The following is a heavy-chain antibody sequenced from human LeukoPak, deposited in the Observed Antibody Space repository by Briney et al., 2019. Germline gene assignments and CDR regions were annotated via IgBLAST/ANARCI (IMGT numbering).Heavy chain of an antibody. CDR1: GGSISSSSYY. Sequence: PSEALSLTCTVSGGSISSSSYYWGWIRQPPGKGLEWIGSIYYSGSTYYNPSLKSRVTISVDTSKNQFSLKLSSVTAADTAVYYCATWLYDEGNSNTDYWGQGTLVTVSS. CDR3: ATWLYDEGNSNTDY. D-gene: IGHD3-22*01. CDR2: IYYSGST. J-gene: IGHJ4*02. V-gene: IGHV4-39*01.